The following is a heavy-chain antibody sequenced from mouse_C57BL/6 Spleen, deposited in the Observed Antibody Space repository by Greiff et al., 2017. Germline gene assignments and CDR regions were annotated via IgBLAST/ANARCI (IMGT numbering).Heavy chain of an antibody. J-gene: IGHJ4*01. CDR1: GYTFTDYN. CDR3: ARRAGAMDY. CDR2: INPNNGGT. D-gene: IGHD3-3*01. Sequence: VHVKQSGPELVKPGASVKIPCKASGYTFTDYNMDWVKQSHGKSLEWIGDINPNNGGTIYNQKFKGKATLTVDKSSSTAYMELRSLTSEDTAVYYCARRAGAMDYWGQGTSVTVSS. V-gene: IGHV1-18*01.